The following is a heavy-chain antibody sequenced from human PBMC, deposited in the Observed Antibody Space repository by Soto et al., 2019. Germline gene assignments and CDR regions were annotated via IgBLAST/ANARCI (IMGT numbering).Heavy chain of an antibody. J-gene: IGHJ6*02. D-gene: IGHD2-2*01. CDR3: ARDRGDIVVVPADAFYGMDV. V-gene: IGHV3-33*01. CDR2: IWYDGSSK. Sequence: QVQLVETGGGVVQPGRYLRLSCAASGFTFSSYGMHWVRQAPGKGLEWVADIWYDGSSKYYADSVKGRFTISRDNSKNTLYLQMNSLRAEDTAVYYCARDRGDIVVVPADAFYGMDVWGQGTTVTVSS. CDR1: GFTFSSYG.